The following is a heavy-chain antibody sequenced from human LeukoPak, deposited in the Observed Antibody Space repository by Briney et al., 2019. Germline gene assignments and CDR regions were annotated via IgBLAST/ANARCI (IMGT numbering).Heavy chain of an antibody. CDR2: ISAYNGNT. V-gene: IGHV1-18*01. D-gene: IGHD3-22*01. Sequence: ASVKVSCKASGGTFSSYAISWVRQAPGQGLEWMGWISAYNGNTNYAQKLQGRVTMTTDTSTSTAYMELRSLRSDDTAVYYCARERVLNYYDSSGYYPFDYWGQGTLVTVSS. CDR1: GGTFSSYA. J-gene: IGHJ4*02. CDR3: ARERVLNYYDSSGYYPFDY.